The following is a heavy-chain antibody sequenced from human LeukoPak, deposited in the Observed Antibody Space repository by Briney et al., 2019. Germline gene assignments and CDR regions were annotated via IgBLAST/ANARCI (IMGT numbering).Heavy chain of an antibody. J-gene: IGHJ4*02. CDR1: GYTFTGYY. D-gene: IGHD2-21*01. CDR3: ARGGGYCGGDCYDY. CDR2: INPNSGGT. Sequence: GASVKVSCKASGYTFTGYYMHWVRQAPGQGLGWMGWINPNSGGTNYAQNFQGRVTMTRDTSISTAYMELSRLRSDDTAVYYCARGGGYCGGDCYDYWGQGTLVTVSS. V-gene: IGHV1-2*02.